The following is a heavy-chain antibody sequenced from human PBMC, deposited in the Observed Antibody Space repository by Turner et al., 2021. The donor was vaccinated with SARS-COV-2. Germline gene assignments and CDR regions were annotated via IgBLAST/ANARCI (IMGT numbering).Heavy chain of an antibody. CDR1: GFTVSSYE. V-gene: IGHV3-48*03. J-gene: IGHJ6*02. CDR2: ISTGGDAI. Sequence: EVQLVESGGGLVQPGGSLRRSCAASGFTVSSYEMNWVRQAPGKGLEWVSFISTGGDAIYYADSVKGRFTISKDSAKNSLYLQMNSLRAEDMAVYYCVRGGYYYYGLDVWGQGTTVTVSS. CDR3: VRGGYYYYGLDV.